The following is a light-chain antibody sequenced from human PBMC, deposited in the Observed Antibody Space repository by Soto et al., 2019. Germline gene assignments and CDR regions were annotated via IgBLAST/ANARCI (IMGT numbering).Light chain of an antibody. J-gene: IGKJ4*01. CDR2: LAS. V-gene: IGKV1-39*01. CDR1: QKIHNF. Sequence: DIQMTQSPSSLSASLGDRVTVTCRASQKIHNFVSWYQQKPGQAPKLLIFLASTLENGVPSRFGGSGSGTDSTLTISSLQPEDFATYYCQQSFGNPRTFGGGTKV. CDR3: QQSFGNPRT.